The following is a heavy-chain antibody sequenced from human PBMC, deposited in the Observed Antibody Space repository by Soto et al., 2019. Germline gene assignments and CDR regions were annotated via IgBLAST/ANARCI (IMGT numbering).Heavy chain of an antibody. CDR1: GFTFSSYS. D-gene: IGHD6-13*01. Sequence: ESGGGLVKPGGSLRLSCAASGFTFSSYSMNWVRQAPGKGLEWVSSISSSSSYIYYADSVKGRFTISRDNAKNSLYLQMNSLRAEDTAVYYCAREGDPYSSSWGYFDYWGQGTLVTVSS. CDR3: AREGDPYSSSWGYFDY. V-gene: IGHV3-21*01. J-gene: IGHJ4*02. CDR2: ISSSSSYI.